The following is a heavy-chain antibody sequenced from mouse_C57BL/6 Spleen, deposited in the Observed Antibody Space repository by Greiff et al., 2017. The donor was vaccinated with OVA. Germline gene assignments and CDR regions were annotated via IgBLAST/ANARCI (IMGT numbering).Heavy chain of an antibody. D-gene: IGHD1-1*01. V-gene: IGHV14-4*01. CDR1: GFNIKDDY. CDR2: IDPENGDT. CDR3: TLITTVVAEYFDV. J-gene: IGHJ1*03. Sequence: VQLQQSGAELVRPGASVKLSCTASGFNIKDDYMHWVKQRPEQGLEWIGWIDPENGDTEYASKFQGKATITADTSSNTAYLQLSSLTSEDTAVYYGTLITTVVAEYFDVWGTGTTVTVSS.